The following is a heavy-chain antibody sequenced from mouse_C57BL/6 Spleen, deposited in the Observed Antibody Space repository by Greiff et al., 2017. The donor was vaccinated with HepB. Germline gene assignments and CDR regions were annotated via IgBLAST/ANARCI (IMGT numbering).Heavy chain of an antibody. D-gene: IGHD2-10*02. J-gene: IGHJ1*03. CDR1: GYTFTSYW. CDR3: ARGPSSYWYFDV. Sequence: VQLQQPGAELVMPGASVKLSCKASGYTFTSYWMHWVKQRPGQGLEWIGEIDPSDSYTNYNQKFKGKSTLTVDKSSSTAYMQLSSLTSEDSAVYYCARGPSSYWYFDVWGTGTTVTVSS. CDR2: IDPSDSYT. V-gene: IGHV1-69*01.